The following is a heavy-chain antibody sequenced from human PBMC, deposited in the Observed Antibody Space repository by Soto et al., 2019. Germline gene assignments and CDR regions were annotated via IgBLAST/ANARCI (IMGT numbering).Heavy chain of an antibody. CDR3: TTMYCSGGSCYDDY. V-gene: IGHV3-15*01. CDR2: IKSKTDGGTT. J-gene: IGHJ4*02. Sequence: EVQLVESGGGLVKPGGSLRLSCAASGFTFSNAWMSWVRQAPGKGLEWVGRIKSKTDGGTTDYAAPVKGRFTISRDDSKNTLYLQMNSLKTEDTAVYYCTTMYCSGGSCYDDYWGQGTLVTVSS. CDR1: GFTFSNAW. D-gene: IGHD2-15*01.